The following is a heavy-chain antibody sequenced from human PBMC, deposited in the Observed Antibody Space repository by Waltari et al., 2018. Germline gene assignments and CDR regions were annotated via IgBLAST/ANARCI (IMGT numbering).Heavy chain of an antibody. CDR1: GDSISSSNYY. CDR2: VYYSATT. J-gene: IGHJ4*02. D-gene: IGHD5-12*01. Sequence: QLQLQESGPGLVKPSETLSLSCSVSGDSISSSNYYWGWIRQPPGKGLEWIASVYYSATTYYNPSLKSRVTISADTSRNQFYLRLTSVTATDTAVYYCARSSAGMPRWLGDYWGQGILVTVSS. CDR3: ARSSAGMPRWLGDY. V-gene: IGHV4-39*01.